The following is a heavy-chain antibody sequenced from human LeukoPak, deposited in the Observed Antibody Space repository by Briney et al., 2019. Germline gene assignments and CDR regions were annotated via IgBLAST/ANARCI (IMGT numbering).Heavy chain of an antibody. J-gene: IGHJ4*02. CDR2: INHSGST. CDR3: ARHKDSGDYPLDY. V-gene: IGHV4-34*01. D-gene: IGHD4-17*01. CDR1: GGSFSGYY. Sequence: SETLSLTCAVYGGSFSGYYWSWIRQPPGKGLEWIGEINHSGSTNYNPSLKSRVTISVDTSKNQFSLKLSSVTAADTAVYYCARHKDSGDYPLDYWGQGILVSVSS.